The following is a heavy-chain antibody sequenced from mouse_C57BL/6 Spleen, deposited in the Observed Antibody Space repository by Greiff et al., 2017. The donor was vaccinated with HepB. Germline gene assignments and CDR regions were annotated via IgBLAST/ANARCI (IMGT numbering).Heavy chain of an antibody. J-gene: IGHJ4*01. D-gene: IGHD2-2*01. V-gene: IGHV14-4*01. CDR3: TTSGGDDGWTIAMDY. CDR1: GFNIKDDY. Sequence: EVQLQQSGAELVRPGASVKLSCTASGFNIKDDYMHWVKQRPEQGLEWIGWIDPENGDTEYASKFQGKATITADTSSNTAYLQLSSLTSEDTAVYYCTTSGGDDGWTIAMDYWGQGTSVTVSS. CDR2: IDPENGDT.